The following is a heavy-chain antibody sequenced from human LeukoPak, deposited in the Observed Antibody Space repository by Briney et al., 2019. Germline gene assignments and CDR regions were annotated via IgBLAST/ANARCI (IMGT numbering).Heavy chain of an antibody. CDR2: IDWDDDK. D-gene: IGHD1-26*01. J-gene: IGHJ4*02. CDR3: ARAHPVGGYYSY. Sequence: LRLSCAASGFTFSTFAMHWIRQPPGKALEWLARIDWDDDKYYSTSLKTRLTISKDTSKNQVVLTMTNMDPVDTATYYCARAHPVGGYYSYWGQGTLVTVSS. V-gene: IGHV2-70*04. CDR1: GFTFSTFAMH.